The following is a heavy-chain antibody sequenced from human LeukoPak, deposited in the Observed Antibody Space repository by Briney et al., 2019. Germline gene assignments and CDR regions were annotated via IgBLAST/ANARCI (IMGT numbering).Heavy chain of an antibody. D-gene: IGHD3-10*02. Sequence: GRSLRLSCAASGFTFSDYYMSWIRQAPGKGLEWVSYITSSSSTIYYADSVKGRFTISRDNAKDSLYLQMNSLRAEDTAVYYCARDRPPMSRIDYWGQGTLVTVSS. J-gene: IGHJ4*02. V-gene: IGHV3-11*01. CDR1: GFTFSDYY. CDR2: ITSSSSTI. CDR3: ARDRPPMSRIDY.